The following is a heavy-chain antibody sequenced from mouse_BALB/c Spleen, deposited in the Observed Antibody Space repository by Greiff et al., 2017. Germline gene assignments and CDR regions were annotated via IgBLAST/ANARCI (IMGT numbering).Heavy chain of an antibody. Sequence: QVQLKESGPGLVAPSQCLTITCTASGFSFTSYGVSWVRQPPGKGLEWLGVIWAGGSTNYNSALMSRLSISKDNSKSQVFLKMNSLQTDDTAMYYCARDRGSYDGYAMDYWGQGTSVTVSS. J-gene: IGHJ4*01. D-gene: IGHD2-3*01. CDR1: GFSFTSYG. CDR2: IWAGGST. V-gene: IGHV2-9*02. CDR3: ARDRGSYDGYAMDY.